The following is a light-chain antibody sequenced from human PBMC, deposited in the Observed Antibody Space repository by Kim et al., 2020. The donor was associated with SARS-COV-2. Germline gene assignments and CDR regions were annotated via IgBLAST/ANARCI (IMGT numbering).Light chain of an antibody. J-gene: IGKJ2*01. CDR3: QQSYSTPYT. Sequence: SASEGGRVTITCRASQSIANYLNWYQQTPGKAPNLLIYAASTLQSGVPSRFSGSGSGTDFTLTISSLQPDDFAIYYCQQSYSTPYTFGQGTKLEI. V-gene: IGKV1-39*01. CDR2: AAS. CDR1: QSIANY.